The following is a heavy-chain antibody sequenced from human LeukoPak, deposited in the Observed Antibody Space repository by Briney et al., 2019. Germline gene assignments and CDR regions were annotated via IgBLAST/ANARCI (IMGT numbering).Heavy chain of an antibody. D-gene: IGHD1-1*01. V-gene: IGHV3-7*01. Sequence: GSLRLSCAAPGFSFSSNWMGWVRQAPGKGLEWVAHIKRDGSQKYYLDSVKGRFTISRDNAKNSLYLQMNSLRVEDTAVYYCARLGLEVGGPNWFDPWGQGTLVTASS. CDR1: GFSFSSNW. J-gene: IGHJ5*02. CDR2: IKRDGSQK. CDR3: ARLGLEVGGPNWFDP.